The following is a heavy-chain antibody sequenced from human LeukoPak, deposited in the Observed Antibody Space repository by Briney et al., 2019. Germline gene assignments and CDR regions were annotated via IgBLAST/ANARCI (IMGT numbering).Heavy chain of an antibody. J-gene: IGHJ4*02. Sequence: ASVKVSCKASGGTFTSYGISWVRQAPGQGLEWMGWISAYNGNTNYAQKLQGRVTMTTDTSTSTAYMELRSLRSDDTAVYYCARAGSSSWYGMELDYWGQGTLVTVSS. CDR3: ARAGSSSWYGMELDY. CDR2: ISAYNGNT. D-gene: IGHD6-13*01. V-gene: IGHV1-18*01. CDR1: GGTFTSYG.